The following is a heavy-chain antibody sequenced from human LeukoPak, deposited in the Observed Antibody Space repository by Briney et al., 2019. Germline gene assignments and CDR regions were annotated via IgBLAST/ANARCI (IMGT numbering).Heavy chain of an antibody. CDR1: GGSISSYY. CDR3: ARVGDMYYYDSSGYYQDAFDI. D-gene: IGHD3-22*01. J-gene: IGHJ3*02. V-gene: IGHV4-59*12. Sequence: SETLSLTCTVSGGSISSYYWSWIRQPPGKGLEWIGYIYYSGSTNYNPSLKSRVTISVDTSKNQFSLKLSSVTAADTAVYYCARVGDMYYYDSSGYYQDAFDIWGQGTMVTVSS. CDR2: IYYSGST.